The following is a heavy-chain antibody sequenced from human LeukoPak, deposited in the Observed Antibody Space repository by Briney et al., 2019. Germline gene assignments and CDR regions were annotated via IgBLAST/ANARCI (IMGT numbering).Heavy chain of an antibody. V-gene: IGHV4-59*01. D-gene: IGHD5-24*01. CDR2: VYYTGST. CDR3: ARGAMATTQFFDY. Sequence: SETLSLTCPVSGGSISNYYYWTWIRQPPGKGLEWIGYVYYTGSTNFNPSLKSRVTMSLDTSRNQFSLKLTSLTAADTAVYYCARGAMATTQFFDYWGQGTLVTVSS. CDR1: GGSISNYY. J-gene: IGHJ4*02.